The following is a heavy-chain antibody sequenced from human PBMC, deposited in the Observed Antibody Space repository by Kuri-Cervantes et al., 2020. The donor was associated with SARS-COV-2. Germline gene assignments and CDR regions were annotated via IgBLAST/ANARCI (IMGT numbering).Heavy chain of an antibody. D-gene: IGHD1-1*01. Sequence: GESLKISCAASGFTFSSYWMSWVRQAPGKGLVWVSRINPDGSYTNNADSVKGRFTPSRDNAKNMLFLQMNSLRAEDTAVYYCVRDGDHWNFDYWGQGTLVTVSS. J-gene: IGHJ4*02. V-gene: IGHV3-74*01. CDR3: VRDGDHWNFDY. CDR2: INPDGSYT. CDR1: GFTFSSYW.